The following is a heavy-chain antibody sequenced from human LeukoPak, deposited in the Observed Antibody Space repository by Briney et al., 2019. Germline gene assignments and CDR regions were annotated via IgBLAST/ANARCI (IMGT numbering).Heavy chain of an antibody. CDR2: IKSKTDGGTT. CDR3: TTADYCYYGMDV. CDR1: GFTFSNAW. V-gene: IGHV3-15*01. Sequence: GGSLRLSCAAPGFTFSNAWMSWVRQAPGKGLEWVGRIKSKTDGGTTDYAAPVKGRFTISRDDSKNTLYLQMNSLKTEDTAVYYCTTADYCYYGMDVWGQGTTVTVSS. J-gene: IGHJ6*02.